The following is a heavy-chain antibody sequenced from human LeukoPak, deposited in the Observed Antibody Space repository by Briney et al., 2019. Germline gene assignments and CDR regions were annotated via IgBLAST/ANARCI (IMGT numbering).Heavy chain of an antibody. CDR3: ARGREPIEYSSSSPHYYYYYGMDV. V-gene: IGHV1-46*01. CDR1: GYTFTSYY. Sequence: GASVKVSCKASGYTFTSYYMHWVRQAPGQGLEWMGIINPSGGSTSYAQKFQGRVTMTRDTSTSTGYMELSSLRSEDTAVYYCARGREPIEYSSSSPHYYYYYGMDVWGQGTTVTVSS. D-gene: IGHD6-6*01. CDR2: INPSGGST. J-gene: IGHJ6*02.